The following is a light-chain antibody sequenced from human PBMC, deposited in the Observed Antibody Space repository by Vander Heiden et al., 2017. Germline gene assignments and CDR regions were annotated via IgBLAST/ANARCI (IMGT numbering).Light chain of an antibody. Sequence: DIQMTQSPSSLSASVGDRVTITCLASQGISNYLNWYQQKPGKAPKLLIYDASNLESGVPSRFSGSGSGTDFTLTISSLQPEDFATYYCQQNDNLPITFGQGTRVEIK. V-gene: IGKV1-33*01. CDR3: QQNDNLPIT. CDR1: QGISNY. J-gene: IGKJ5*01. CDR2: DAS.